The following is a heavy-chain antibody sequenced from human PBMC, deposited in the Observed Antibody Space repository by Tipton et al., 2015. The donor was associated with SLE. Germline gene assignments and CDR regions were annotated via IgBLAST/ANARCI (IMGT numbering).Heavy chain of an antibody. CDR3: ASTVSYYYMDV. Sequence: TLSLTCTVSSGSISSYYWSWIRQPPGKGLEWIGCVYHTGSTNYNPSLKSRVIISVDTSKNQFSLKMSSATAADTAVYYCASTVSYYYMDVWGKGTTVTVSS. J-gene: IGHJ6*03. V-gene: IGHV4-59*12. D-gene: IGHD4-17*01. CDR1: SGSISSYY. CDR2: VYHTGST.